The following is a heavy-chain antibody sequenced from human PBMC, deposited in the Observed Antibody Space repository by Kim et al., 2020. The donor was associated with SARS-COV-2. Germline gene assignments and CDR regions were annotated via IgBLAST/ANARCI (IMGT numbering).Heavy chain of an antibody. D-gene: IGHD5-12*01. CDR3: AHSRRDGYNADPSSFDY. V-gene: IGHV2-5*02. CDR2: IYWDDDK. J-gene: IGHJ4*02. CDR1: GFSLSTSGVA. Sequence: SGPTLVNPTQALALTCTFSGFSLSTSGVAVGWIRQPPGKALEWLALIYWDDDKAYSPSLKSRLTITKDTSKNQVVLTMTNMDPVDTATYYCAHSRRDGYNADPSSFDYWGQATLVPVSS.